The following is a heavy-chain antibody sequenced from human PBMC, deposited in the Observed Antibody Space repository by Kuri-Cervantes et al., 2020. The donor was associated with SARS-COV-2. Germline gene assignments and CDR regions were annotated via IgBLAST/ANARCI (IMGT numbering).Heavy chain of an antibody. CDR3: ARQASIVGATTGFDY. CDR2: IDPSDSYI. V-gene: IGHV5-10-1*01. D-gene: IGHD1-26*01. J-gene: IGHJ4*02. CDR1: GYSFPSYW. Sequence: GESLKISCKGSGYSFPSYWISWVRQKPGKGLEWMGRIDPSDSYIRYSPPFQGHVTISADESSSTAYLQWSSLKASDTAMYYCARQASIVGATTGFDYWGQGTLVTVSS.